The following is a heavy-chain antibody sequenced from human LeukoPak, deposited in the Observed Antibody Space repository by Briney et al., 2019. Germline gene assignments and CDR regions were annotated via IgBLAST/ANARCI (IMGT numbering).Heavy chain of an antibody. CDR2: IKQDGSEK. Sequence: PGGSLRLSCAASGFTFSDYYMSWIRQAPGKGLEWVANIKQDGSEKYYVDSVKGRFTISRDNAKNSLYLQMNSLRAEDTAVYYCAREAYYYDSSGYYRIFDYWGQGTLVTVSS. CDR3: AREAYYYDSSGYYRIFDY. CDR1: GFTFSDYY. J-gene: IGHJ4*02. V-gene: IGHV3-7*01. D-gene: IGHD3-22*01.